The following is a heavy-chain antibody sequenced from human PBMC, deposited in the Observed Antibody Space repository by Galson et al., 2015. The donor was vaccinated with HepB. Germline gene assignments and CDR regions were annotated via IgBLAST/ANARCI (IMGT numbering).Heavy chain of an antibody. CDR1: GFTFSRHG. D-gene: IGHD2-15*01. CDR3: AKDREANCVGGRCAEFAFDI. J-gene: IGHJ3*02. V-gene: IGHV3-30*18. Sequence: SLRLSCAASGFTFSRHGMHWVRQAPGKGLEWVALISNEGSSQYYADSVKGRFTISRDNSKNTLYLQMNSLKTEDTGVYYCAKDREANCVGGRCAEFAFDIWGQGTTLSVSS. CDR2: ISNEGSSQ.